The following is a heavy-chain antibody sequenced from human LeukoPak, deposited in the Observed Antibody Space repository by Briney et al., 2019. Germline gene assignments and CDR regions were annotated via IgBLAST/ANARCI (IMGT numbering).Heavy chain of an antibody. CDR2: IIPIFGTA. CDR3: ATVPAATPGYYYYMDV. Sequence: SVKVSCKASGGTFSSYAISWVRQAPGQGLEWMGGIIPIFGTANYAQKFQGRVTITTDESTSTAYMELSSLRSEDTAVYYCATVPAATPGYYYYMDVWGKGNTVTVSS. D-gene: IGHD2-2*01. V-gene: IGHV1-69*05. CDR1: GGTFSSYA. J-gene: IGHJ6*03.